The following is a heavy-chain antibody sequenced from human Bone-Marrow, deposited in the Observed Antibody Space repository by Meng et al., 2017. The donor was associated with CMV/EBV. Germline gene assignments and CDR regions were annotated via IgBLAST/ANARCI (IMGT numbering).Heavy chain of an antibody. CDR2: IIPTLGIA. CDR1: GGTFSSYT. J-gene: IGHJ5*02. D-gene: IGHD2-2*01. CDR3: ARSPYCSSTSCSRGLFDP. Sequence: SVKVSCKASGGTFSSYTISWVRQAPGQGLEWMRRIIPTLGIANYAQKFQGRVTITADKSTSTAYVELSSLRSEDTAVYYCARSPYCSSTSCSRGLFDPWGQGTLVTVSS. V-gene: IGHV1-69*02.